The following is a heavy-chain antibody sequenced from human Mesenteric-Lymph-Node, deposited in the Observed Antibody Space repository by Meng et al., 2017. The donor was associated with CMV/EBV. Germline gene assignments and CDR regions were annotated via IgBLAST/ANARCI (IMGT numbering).Heavy chain of an antibody. CDR3: AREYTSSWFDQ. D-gene: IGHD6-13*01. Sequence: SCKAAGYTFTANYLHGVRQAPGQELEWMGWINPNSGVTNYAQKFQGWVTMTRDTSISTAYMELSRLKSDDTALYYCAREYTSSWFDQWGQGTLVTVSS. CDR1: GYTFTANY. J-gene: IGHJ5*02. V-gene: IGHV1-2*04. CDR2: INPNSGVT.